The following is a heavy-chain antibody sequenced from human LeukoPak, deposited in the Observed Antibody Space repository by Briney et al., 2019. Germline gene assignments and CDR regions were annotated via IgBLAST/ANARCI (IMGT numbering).Heavy chain of an antibody. J-gene: IGHJ4*02. D-gene: IGHD2-8*01. CDR3: ARDQYCTNGVCYLGRVDY. V-gene: IGHV4-59*01. Sequence: SETLSLTCTVSGGSISSYYWSWIRQPPGKGLEWIGYIYYSGSTNYNPSLKSRVTFSVDTSKNQFSLRLNSVTAADTAVYYCARDQYCTNGVCYLGRVDYWGQGTLVTVSS. CDR2: IYYSGST. CDR1: GGSISSYY.